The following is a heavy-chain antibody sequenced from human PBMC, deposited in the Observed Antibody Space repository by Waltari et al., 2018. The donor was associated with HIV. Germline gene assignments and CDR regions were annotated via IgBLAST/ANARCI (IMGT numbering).Heavy chain of an antibody. V-gene: IGHV1-46*01. J-gene: IGHJ4*02. CDR2: INAGDGDA. CDR1: GFLLPDHH. Sequence: EMGKAGASVRLSCRLSGFLLPDHHIHCVRQGTRQNFAWMGTINAGDGDANSDQKFKARVTLTRDLFTGTLYLDLMSLRSDDTAVYFCARAGLRGLIQDFDIWGQGTQLIVSS. CDR3: ARAGLRGLIQDFDI.